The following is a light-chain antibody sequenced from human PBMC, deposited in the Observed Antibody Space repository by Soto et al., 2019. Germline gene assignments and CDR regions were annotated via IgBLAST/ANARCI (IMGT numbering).Light chain of an antibody. CDR3: STDAGSHNLCV. CDR2: EVS. Sequence: QSVLNQPPSASGSPGQSFTISCPGTSSDVGGYNYVSWYQQHPGKAPKLMIYEVSKRPSGVPYRFSGSKSCNTASLTVSGLQAEDDSDNYSSTDAGSHNLCVLGTVTEVPVL. J-gene: IGLJ1*01. V-gene: IGLV2-8*01. CDR1: SSDVGGYNY.